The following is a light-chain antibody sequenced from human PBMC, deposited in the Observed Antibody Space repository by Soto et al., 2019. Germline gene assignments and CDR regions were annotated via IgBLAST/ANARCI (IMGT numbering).Light chain of an antibody. V-gene: IGKV1-5*03. J-gene: IGKJ1*01. CDR1: QTISSW. CDR2: KAS. Sequence: DIPLTQSRSSLSGSVGDSVTITCRASQTISSWLAWYQQKPGKAPKLLIYKASTLKSGVPSRFSGSGSGTEFTLTISSLQPDDFATYYCQHYNSYSEAFGQGTKVDI. CDR3: QHYNSYSEA.